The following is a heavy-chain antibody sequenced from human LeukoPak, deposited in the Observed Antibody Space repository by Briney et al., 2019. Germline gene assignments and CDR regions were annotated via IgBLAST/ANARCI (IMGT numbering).Heavy chain of an antibody. D-gene: IGHD6-19*01. CDR3: ARDGSAHSSGWYVAD. CDR1: GFTFSDHY. J-gene: IGHJ4*02. Sequence: KPGESLRLSCAASGFTFSDHYMSWIRQAPGKGLEWVSYISSSGSTIYYADSVKGRFTISRDNAKNSLYLQMNSLRAEDTAVYYCARDGSAHSSGWYVADWGQGTLVTVSS. CDR2: ISSSGSTI. V-gene: IGHV3-11*01.